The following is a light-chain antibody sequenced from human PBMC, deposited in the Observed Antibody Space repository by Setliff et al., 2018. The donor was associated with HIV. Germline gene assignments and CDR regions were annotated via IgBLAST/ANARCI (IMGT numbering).Light chain of an antibody. J-gene: IGLJ2*01. V-gene: IGLV2-23*02. CDR3: SSYVGSDSLI. Sequence: QSALTQPASVSGSPGQSITISCTGSSSDIGNYESVSCYQQLPGEVPKLVIYDVTKRPSGVSNRFSASKSGNTASLTISGLQTDDEAHYYCSSYVGSDSLIFGGGTKVTVL. CDR2: DVT. CDR1: SSDIGNYES.